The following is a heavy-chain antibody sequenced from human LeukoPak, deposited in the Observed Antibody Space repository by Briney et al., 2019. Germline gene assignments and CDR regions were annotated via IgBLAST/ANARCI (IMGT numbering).Heavy chain of an antibody. D-gene: IGHD3-22*01. CDR3: ARHSSGNLQPFDS. V-gene: IGHV3-23*01. CDR1: GFTFNNYA. CDR2: LSGSGINT. J-gene: IGHJ4*02. Sequence: GGSLRLSCAASGFTFNNYAMTWVRQAPGKGLEWVSGLSGSGINTHYADSVKGRFTISKDNSKNTMYLQMNSLRAEDTGVYYCARHSSGNLQPFDSWGQGTLVTVSS.